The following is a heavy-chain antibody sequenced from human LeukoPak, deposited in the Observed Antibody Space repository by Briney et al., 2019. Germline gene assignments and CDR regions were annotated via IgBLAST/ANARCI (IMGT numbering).Heavy chain of an antibody. CDR2: ISASGGSA. J-gene: IGHJ4*02. D-gene: IGHD3-16*01. V-gene: IGHV3-23*01. CDR1: GFTFSSYA. Sequence: GGSLRLSCAASGFTFSSYAMSWVRQAPGKGLEWVSVISASGGSAYYADSVKGRFTISRDNSKNTLYLQMNSLRVEDTAVYFCARRGGSYFDYWGQGTLVTVSS. CDR3: ARRGGSYFDY.